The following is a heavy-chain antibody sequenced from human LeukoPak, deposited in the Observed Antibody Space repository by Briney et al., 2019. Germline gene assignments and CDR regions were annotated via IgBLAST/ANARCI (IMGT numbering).Heavy chain of an antibody. CDR2: IYYSGST. Sequence: SETLSLTCTVSGGSISSYYWSWIRQPPGKGLEWIGYIYYSGSTNYNPSLKSRVTISVDTSKNQFSLKLSSVAAADTAVYYCARDDFDYWGQGTLVTVSS. CDR3: ARDDFDY. CDR1: GGSISSYY. J-gene: IGHJ4*02. V-gene: IGHV4-59*12.